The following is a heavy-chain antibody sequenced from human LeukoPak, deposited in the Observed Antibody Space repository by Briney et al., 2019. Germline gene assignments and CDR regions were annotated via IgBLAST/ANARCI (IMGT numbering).Heavy chain of an antibody. CDR2: IHTTAST. D-gene: IGHD6-13*01. Sequence: SETRSLNCTVSGGSISSFHWGWIQQPAGKGLQWIGRIHTTASTHYNPSLKSRVTMSVDTSKNQFSLKVNSVTAADTAVYYCVRGAATFPGDAFDIWGPGTMVTVSS. J-gene: IGHJ3*02. V-gene: IGHV4-4*07. CDR3: VRGAATFPGDAFDI. CDR1: GGSISSFH.